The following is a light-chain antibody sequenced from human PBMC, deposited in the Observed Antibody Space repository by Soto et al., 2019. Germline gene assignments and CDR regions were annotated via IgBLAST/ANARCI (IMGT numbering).Light chain of an antibody. Sequence: DIQMTQSPSTLSASAGDRVTITCRASQSISNWLAGYQQKPGKAPKLLIYDASSLGSGVPSRFSGSGSGTEFTLTISSLQPGDFATYYCQQYNSYSPWTFGQGTKVDIK. CDR1: QSISNW. CDR3: QQYNSYSPWT. J-gene: IGKJ1*01. CDR2: DAS. V-gene: IGKV1-5*01.